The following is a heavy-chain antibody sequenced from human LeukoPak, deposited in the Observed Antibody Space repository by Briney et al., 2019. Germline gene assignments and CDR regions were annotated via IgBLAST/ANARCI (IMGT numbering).Heavy chain of an antibody. CDR3: ARDQSMPHYGDYLYFDY. Sequence: ASVKVSCKASGYTFTSYGISWVRQAPGQGLEWMGWISAYNGNTNYAQKLRGRVTMTTDTSTSTAYMELRSLRSDDTAVYYCARDQSMPHYGDYLYFDYWGQGTLVTVSS. CDR1: GYTFTSYG. CDR2: ISAYNGNT. J-gene: IGHJ4*02. D-gene: IGHD4-17*01. V-gene: IGHV1-18*04.